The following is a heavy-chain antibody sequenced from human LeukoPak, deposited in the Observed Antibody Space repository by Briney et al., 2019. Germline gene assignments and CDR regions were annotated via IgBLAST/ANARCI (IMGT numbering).Heavy chain of an antibody. CDR1: GFTFSNAW. D-gene: IGHD3-10*01. Sequence: PGGSLRLSCAASGFTFSNAWMNWVRQAPGKGLEWVGRIKSKTDGGTTDYAAPVKGRFTISRDDSKNTLYLQMNSLETEDTAVYYCTTDHHLLWFRELGSTFYGDYWGQGTLVSVSS. CDR3: TTDHHLLWFRELGSTFYGDY. J-gene: IGHJ4*02. CDR2: IKSKTDGGTT. V-gene: IGHV3-15*01.